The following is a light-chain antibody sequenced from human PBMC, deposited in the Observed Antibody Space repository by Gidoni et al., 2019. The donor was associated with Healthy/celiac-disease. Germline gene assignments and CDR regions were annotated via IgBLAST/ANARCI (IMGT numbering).Light chain of an antibody. J-gene: IGKJ5*01. Sequence: DIQMTQSPSSLSASVGDRVTITCQASQSISSYLNWYQQKPGKAPKLLIYAASSLQSGVPSRFSGSGSGTDFTLTISSLQPEDFATYYCQQSYSTPTTFXQXTRLEIK. CDR1: QSISSY. V-gene: IGKV1-39*01. CDR2: AAS. CDR3: QQSYSTPTT.